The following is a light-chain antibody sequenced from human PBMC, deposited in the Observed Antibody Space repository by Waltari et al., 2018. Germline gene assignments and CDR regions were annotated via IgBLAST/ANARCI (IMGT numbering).Light chain of an antibody. CDR2: GAS. Sequence: DIQMTQSPSSLPASVGDRVPITCRASQSITTSLNWYQQKPGKAPTLLIYGASNLQRGVPSRFSGSGSGTDFSLTISSLRPEDFATYFCQQSYRVPPFFGGGTKVEI. CDR1: QSITTS. V-gene: IGKV1-39*01. CDR3: QQSYRVPPF. J-gene: IGKJ4*01.